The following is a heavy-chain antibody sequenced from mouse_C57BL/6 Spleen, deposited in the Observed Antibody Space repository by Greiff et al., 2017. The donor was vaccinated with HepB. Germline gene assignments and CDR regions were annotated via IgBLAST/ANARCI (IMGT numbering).Heavy chain of an antibody. Sequence: QVQLQQSGAELVRPGTSVKMSCKASGYTFTNYWIGWAKQRPGHGLEWIGDIYPGGGYTNYNEKFKGKATLTADKSSSTAYMQFSSLTSEDSAIYYCARGGASAYSVTTWAMDYWGQGTSVTVSS. J-gene: IGHJ4*01. CDR3: ARGGASAYSVTTWAMDY. D-gene: IGHD2-5*01. CDR2: IYPGGGYT. CDR1: GYTFTNYW. V-gene: IGHV1-63*01.